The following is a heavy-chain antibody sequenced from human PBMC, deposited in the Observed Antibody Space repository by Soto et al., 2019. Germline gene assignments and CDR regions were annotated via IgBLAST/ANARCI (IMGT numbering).Heavy chain of an antibody. CDR2: ISYDGSNK. Sequence: SGGSLRLSCAASGFTFSSYGMHWVRQAPGKGLEWVAVISYDGSNKYHADSVKGRFTISRDNSKNTLYLKMNSLRAEDTVVYYCAKGLTSVLRYFDWLLSGDYFDYWGQGT. D-gene: IGHD3-9*01. J-gene: IGHJ4*02. V-gene: IGHV3-30*18. CDR3: AKGLTSVLRYFDWLLSGDYFDY. CDR1: GFTFSSYG.